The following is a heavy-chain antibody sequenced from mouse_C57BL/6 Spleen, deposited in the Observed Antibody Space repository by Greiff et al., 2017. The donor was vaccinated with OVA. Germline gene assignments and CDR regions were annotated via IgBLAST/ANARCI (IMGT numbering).Heavy chain of an antibody. CDR1: GFNIKDDY. V-gene: IGHV14-4*01. CDR2: IDPENGDT. CDR3: ARSGGYYPRYFDV. Sequence: VQLQQSGAELVRPGASVKLSCTASGFNIKDDYMHWVKQRPEQGLEWIGWIDPENGDTEYASKFQGKATITADTSSNTAYLQLSSLTSEDTAVYYCARSGGYYPRYFDVWGTGTTVTVSS. J-gene: IGHJ1*03. D-gene: IGHD1-1*01.